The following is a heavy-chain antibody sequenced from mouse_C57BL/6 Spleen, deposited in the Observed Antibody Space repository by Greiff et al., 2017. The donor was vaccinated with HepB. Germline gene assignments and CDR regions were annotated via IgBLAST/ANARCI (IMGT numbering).Heavy chain of an antibody. D-gene: IGHD1-1*01. CDR1: GYAFSSYW. Sequence: VKLQESGAELVKPGASVKISCKASGYAFSSYWMNWVKQRPGKGLEWIGQIYPGDGDTNYNGKFKGKATLTADKSSSTAYMQLSSLTSEDSAVYFCARSGITTVVAPYFDYWGQGTTLTVSS. CDR2: IYPGDGDT. CDR3: ARSGITTVVAPYFDY. J-gene: IGHJ2*01. V-gene: IGHV1-80*01.